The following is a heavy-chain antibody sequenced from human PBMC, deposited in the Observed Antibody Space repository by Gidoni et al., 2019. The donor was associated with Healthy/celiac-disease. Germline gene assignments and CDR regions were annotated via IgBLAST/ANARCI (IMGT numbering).Heavy chain of an antibody. CDR2: IYPGDSDT. V-gene: IGHV5-51*01. CDR1: GYSFSTYW. CDR3: ARQGRMGGGYVDY. D-gene: IGHD2-15*01. Sequence: VRLVQSGAEVKKPGESLKISCQGSGYSFSTYWITWVRQMPGKGLELMGIIYPGDSDTKYSPSFQGQVTIAADKSIGTAYLQWSNLKASDTAMFYCARQGRMGGGYVDYWGQGTLVTVSS. J-gene: IGHJ4*02.